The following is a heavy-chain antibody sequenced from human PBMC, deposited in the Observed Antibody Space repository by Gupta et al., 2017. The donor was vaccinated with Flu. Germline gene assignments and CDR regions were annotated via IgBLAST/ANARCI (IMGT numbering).Heavy chain of an antibody. D-gene: IGHD3-3*01. CDR3: TRERDVGIFTVVDPFDY. Sequence: KGLEWVGFIRTKPSGGTKEYAASVKGRFTISRDDSKNVAYLQMNSLKSEDTAIYYCTRERDVGIFTVVDPFDYWGQGTLVTVSS. J-gene: IGHJ4*02. V-gene: IGHV3-49*02. CDR2: IRTKPSGGTK.